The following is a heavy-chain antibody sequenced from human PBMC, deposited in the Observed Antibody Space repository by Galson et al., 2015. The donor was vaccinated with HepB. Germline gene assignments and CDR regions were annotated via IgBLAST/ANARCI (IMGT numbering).Heavy chain of an antibody. CDR3: ARSPVYSGFDI. D-gene: IGHD4-11*01. Sequence: SVKASCKASGGTFRTYGISWVRQAPGQGLEWMGGIIPLFGIAHYAQKLQGRVTITADESTSTIHMELSSLRSEDTAVYYCARSPVYSGFDIWGPGTMVTVSS. V-gene: IGHV1-69*13. CDR1: GGTFRTYG. CDR2: IIPLFGIA. J-gene: IGHJ3*02.